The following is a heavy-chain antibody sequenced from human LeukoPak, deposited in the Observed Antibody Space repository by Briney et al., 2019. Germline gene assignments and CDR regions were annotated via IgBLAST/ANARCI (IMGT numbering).Heavy chain of an antibody. CDR1: GGSFSGYY. D-gene: IGHD6-13*01. Sequence: SETLSLTCAVYGGSFSGYYWSWIRQPPGKGLEWIGEINHSGSTNYNPSLKSRVTISVDTSKNQFSLKLSSVTAAGTAVYYCARGLVREYYFDYWGQGTLVTVSS. CDR2: INHSGST. J-gene: IGHJ4*02. V-gene: IGHV4-34*01. CDR3: ARGLVREYYFDY.